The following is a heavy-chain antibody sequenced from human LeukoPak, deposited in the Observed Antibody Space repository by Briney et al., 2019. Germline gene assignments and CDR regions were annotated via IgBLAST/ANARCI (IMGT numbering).Heavy chain of an antibody. CDR3: ARSIRKLGDYGGY. CDR1: GYTFTGYY. V-gene: IGHV1-2*02. Sequence: ASVNVSCKASGYTFTGYYMHWVRQAPGQGLEWMGWINPNSGGTNYAQKFQGRVTMTRDTSISTAYMELSRLRSDDTAVYYCARSIRKLGDYGGYWGQGTLVTVSS. CDR2: INPNSGGT. D-gene: IGHD3-16*01. J-gene: IGHJ4*02.